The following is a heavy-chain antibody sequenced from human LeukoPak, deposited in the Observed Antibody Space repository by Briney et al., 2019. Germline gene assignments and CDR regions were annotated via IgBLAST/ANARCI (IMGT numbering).Heavy chain of an antibody. V-gene: IGHV3-74*01. J-gene: IGHJ4*02. CDR3: TTADSSGRFLIDY. CDR1: GFTFSSYW. Sequence: GGSLRLSCAASGFTFSSYWMHWVRQAPGKGLVWVSRVNSDGSSTNYADSVKGRFTISRDNAKNTLYLQMNSLKTEDTAVYYCTTADSSGRFLIDYWGQGTLVTVSS. D-gene: IGHD3-22*01. CDR2: VNSDGSST.